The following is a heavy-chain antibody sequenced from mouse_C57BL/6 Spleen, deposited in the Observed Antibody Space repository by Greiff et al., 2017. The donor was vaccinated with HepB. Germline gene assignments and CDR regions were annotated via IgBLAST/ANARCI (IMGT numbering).Heavy chain of an antibody. D-gene: IGHD2-3*01. V-gene: IGHV1-55*01. Sequence: VQLKQPGAELVKPGASVKMSCKASGYTFTSYWITWVKQRPGQGLEWIGDIYPGSGSTNYNEKFKSKATLTVDTSSSTAYMQLSSLTSEDSAVYYCAREDDGYAMDYWGQGTSVTVSS. CDR1: GYTFTSYW. J-gene: IGHJ4*01. CDR2: IYPGSGST. CDR3: AREDDGYAMDY.